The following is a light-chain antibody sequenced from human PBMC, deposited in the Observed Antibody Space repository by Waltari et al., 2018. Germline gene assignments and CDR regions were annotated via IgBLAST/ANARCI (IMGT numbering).Light chain of an antibody. Sequence: DIQMTQSPSSLSASVGDRVTLTCRASQSISSFLNWYQQKRGKAPTLLIYDASTLQSGVPPSFIGSRSSTAFSITTSSLQPADFATDYCQQRYNNRPITFGQGTRLEIK. J-gene: IGKJ5*01. CDR2: DAS. CDR1: QSISSF. V-gene: IGKV1-39*01. CDR3: QQRYNNRPIT.